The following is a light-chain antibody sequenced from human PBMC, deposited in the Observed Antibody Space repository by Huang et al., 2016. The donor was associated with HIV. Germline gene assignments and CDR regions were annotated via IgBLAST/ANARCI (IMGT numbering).Light chain of an antibody. J-gene: IGKJ4*01. Sequence: DIQMTQSPSSLSSSLGDRVTITCQASQDISTYLNWYQQKPGEAPKLLIYDASNLETGVPSRFSGSGSGTDFTFTISSLQPEDIATYYCQQYDNRITFGGGTKVEIK. V-gene: IGKV1-33*01. CDR1: QDISTY. CDR2: DAS. CDR3: QQYDNRIT.